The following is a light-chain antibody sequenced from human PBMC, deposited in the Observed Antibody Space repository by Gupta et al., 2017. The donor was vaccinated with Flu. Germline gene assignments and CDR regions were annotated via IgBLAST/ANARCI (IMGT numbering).Light chain of an antibody. V-gene: IGKV3-20*01. CDR1: QRVISSY. J-gene: IGKJ1*01. CDR3: HQDNSSPWT. CDR2: GAS. Sequence: EIVLTQCPDTLSLSPGERATLSCRASQRVISSYLAWYQQRPGQAPRLLIYGASDRATGLPDRFSGSGSGTDFTLTISRLEPEDFAVYLCHQDNSSPWTFGQGTKVEIK.